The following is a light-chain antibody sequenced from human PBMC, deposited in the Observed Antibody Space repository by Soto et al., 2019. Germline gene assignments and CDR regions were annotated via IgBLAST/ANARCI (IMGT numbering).Light chain of an antibody. CDR2: GAS. Sequence: EIVLTQSPGTLSLSPGERATLSCRASQSVSSNNLAWYQQKPGQAPRFLIYGASSRATGIPDRFSGSGSGTDFTLTISRLEPEDSAVYYCQQYGGSRTFGQGTKLEIK. CDR3: QQYGGSRT. CDR1: QSVSSNN. J-gene: IGKJ2*01. V-gene: IGKV3-20*01.